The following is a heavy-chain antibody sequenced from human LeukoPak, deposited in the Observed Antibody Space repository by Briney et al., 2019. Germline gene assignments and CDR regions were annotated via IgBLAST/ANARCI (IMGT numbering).Heavy chain of an antibody. J-gene: IGHJ4*02. D-gene: IGHD1-26*01. CDR1: GGSISSYY. V-gene: IGHV4-59*08. Sequence: SETLSLTCTVYGGSISSYYWSWVRQPPGRGLEWIGYVYYSGSTNYNSSLKSRVTFSVDTSKNQFSLNLRSLTAADTPGYYCAVHGGGTYLRYWGQGALVIVSA. CDR3: AVHGGGTYLRY. CDR2: VYYSGST.